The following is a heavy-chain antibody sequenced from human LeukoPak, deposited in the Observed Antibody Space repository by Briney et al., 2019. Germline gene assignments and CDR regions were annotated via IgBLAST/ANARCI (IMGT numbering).Heavy chain of an antibody. V-gene: IGHV4-59*01. CDR1: GGSISSYY. CDR2: IYYSGST. Sequence: SETLSRTCTVSGGSISSYYWSWIRQPPGKGLEWIGYIYYSGSTNYNPSLKSRVTISVDTSKNQFSLKLSSETAADTAVYYCARARDDYGDYPFDYWGQGTLVTVSS. J-gene: IGHJ4*02. D-gene: IGHD4-17*01. CDR3: ARARDDYGDYPFDY.